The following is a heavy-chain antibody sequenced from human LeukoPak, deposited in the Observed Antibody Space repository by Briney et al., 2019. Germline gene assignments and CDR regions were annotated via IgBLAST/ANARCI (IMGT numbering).Heavy chain of an antibody. CDR2: IYPGDSDT. CDR3: ARHQTNYDFWSAPFDP. Sequence: GESLKISCKGSGYSFTSYWIGWVRQMPGKGLKWMGIIYPGDSDTRYSPSFQGQVTISADKSISTAYLQWSSLKASDTAMYYCARHQTNYDFWSAPFDPWGQGTLVTVSS. J-gene: IGHJ5*02. CDR1: GYSFTSYW. V-gene: IGHV5-51*01. D-gene: IGHD3-3*01.